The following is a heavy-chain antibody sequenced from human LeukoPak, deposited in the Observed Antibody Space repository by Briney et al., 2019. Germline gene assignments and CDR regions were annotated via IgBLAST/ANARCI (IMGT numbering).Heavy chain of an antibody. CDR2: IYPGDSDT. J-gene: IGHJ4*02. D-gene: IGHD6-13*01. CDR3: ARQAGISSSWYFFDY. V-gene: IGHV5-51*01. CDR1: GYRFTSYW. Sequence: GESLKTSCKGSGYRFTSYWIGWVRQMPGKGLGWVGIIYPGDSDTRYSPSFQGQVTISADKSISTAYLQWSSLKASDTAMYYCARQAGISSSWYFFDYWGQGTLVTVSS.